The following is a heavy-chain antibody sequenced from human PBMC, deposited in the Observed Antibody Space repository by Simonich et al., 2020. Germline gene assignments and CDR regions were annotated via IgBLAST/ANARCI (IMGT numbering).Heavy chain of an antibody. Sequence: EVQLVESGGGLVQPGGSLRLSCAASGFTFSSYWMSGVRQAPGKGLEGVANIKQDGREKYYVDSVKGRFPISRDNAKNSLYLQMNSLRAEDTAVYYCARDGLGTAYYYYMDVWGKGTTVTVSS. CDR2: IKQDGREK. D-gene: IGHD7-27*01. CDR3: ARDGLGTAYYYYMDV. V-gene: IGHV3-7*01. CDR1: GFTFSSYW. J-gene: IGHJ6*03.